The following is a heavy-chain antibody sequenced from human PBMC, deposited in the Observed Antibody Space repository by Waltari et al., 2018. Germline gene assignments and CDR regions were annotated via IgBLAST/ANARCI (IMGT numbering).Heavy chain of an antibody. J-gene: IGHJ4*02. CDR3: ARRDYDYIWGSYRFDY. CDR2: IYHSGST. D-gene: IGHD3-16*02. Sequence: QVQLQESGPGLVKPSETLSLTCAVSGYSISSGYYWGWIRQPPGKGLEWIGSIYHSGSTYYNPSLKSRVTISVDTSKNQFSLKLSSVTAADTAVYYCARRDYDYIWGSYRFDYWGQGTLVTVSS. V-gene: IGHV4-38-2*01. CDR1: GYSISSGYY.